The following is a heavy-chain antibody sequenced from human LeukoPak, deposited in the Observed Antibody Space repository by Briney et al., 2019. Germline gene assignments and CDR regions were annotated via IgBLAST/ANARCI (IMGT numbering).Heavy chain of an antibody. Sequence: TGESLKISCKASGYSSTTYWIAWVRQMPGKGLEWMGSIYPGDSDTKYSPSFQGRVTISADKSITTAYLQWSSLKASDTAIYYCAVNYGSSSYSYDYWGQGILVTVSS. CDR1: GYSSTTYW. CDR2: IYPGDSDT. D-gene: IGHD3-22*01. V-gene: IGHV5-51*01. J-gene: IGHJ4*02. CDR3: AVNYGSSSYSYDY.